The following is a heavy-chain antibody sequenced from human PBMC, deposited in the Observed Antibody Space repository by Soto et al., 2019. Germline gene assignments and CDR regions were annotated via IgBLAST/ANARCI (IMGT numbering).Heavy chain of an antibody. Sequence: QVQLQESGPGLVKPSQTLSLTCTVSGGSISSGGYYWSWIRQHPGKGLEWIGYIYYSGSTYYNPSPKSRVTISVDTSKNQFSLKLSSVTAADTAVYYCARDRYNWNYNWFDPWGQGTLVTVSS. V-gene: IGHV4-31*03. CDR3: ARDRYNWNYNWFDP. CDR2: IYYSGST. D-gene: IGHD1-1*01. CDR1: GGSISSGGYY. J-gene: IGHJ5*02.